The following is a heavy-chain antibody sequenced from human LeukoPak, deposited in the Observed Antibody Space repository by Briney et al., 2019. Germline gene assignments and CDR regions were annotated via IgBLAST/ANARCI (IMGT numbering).Heavy chain of an antibody. J-gene: IGHJ4*02. CDR2: INPNSGGT. CDR3: VRGRPQTGSTTPLFDY. Sequence: ASVKVSCKASGYAFIDYYLHWVRQAPGQGLEWMGWINPNSGGTNYAQNFQGRVTMTRDTSISTGYMELSSLRSDDTAVYYCVRGRPQTGSTTPLFDYWGQGTLVTVSS. CDR1: GYAFIDYY. V-gene: IGHV1-2*02. D-gene: IGHD1-7*01.